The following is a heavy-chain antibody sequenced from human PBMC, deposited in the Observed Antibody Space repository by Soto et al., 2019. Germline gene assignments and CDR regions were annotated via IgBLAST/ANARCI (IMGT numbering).Heavy chain of an antibody. V-gene: IGHV4-4*07. D-gene: IGHD6-6*01. J-gene: IGHJ6*02. CDR1: GGSISSYY. CDR2: IYTSGST. CDR3: ARDGGGQLVVPSLSLLYYYYGMDV. Sequence: SETLSLTCTVSGGSISSYYWSWIRQPAGKGLEWIGRIYTSGSTNYNPSLKSRVTMSVDTSKNQFSLKLSSVTAADTAVYYCARDGGGQLVVPSLSLLYYYYGMDVWGQGTTVTVSS.